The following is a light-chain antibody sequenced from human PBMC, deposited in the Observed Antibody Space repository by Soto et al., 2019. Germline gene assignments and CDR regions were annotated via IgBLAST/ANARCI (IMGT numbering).Light chain of an antibody. J-gene: IGKJ4*01. CDR3: QQYTNFPLT. CDR2: AAS. V-gene: IGKV1-39*01. Sequence: DIQMTQSPSSLSASVGDRVTITCRASQSISSYLNWHQQKPGKAPKLLIYAASSLQSGVPSRFSGSGSGTDFTLTISGLHAEDSATYYCQQYTNFPLTFGGGTKVDIK. CDR1: QSISSY.